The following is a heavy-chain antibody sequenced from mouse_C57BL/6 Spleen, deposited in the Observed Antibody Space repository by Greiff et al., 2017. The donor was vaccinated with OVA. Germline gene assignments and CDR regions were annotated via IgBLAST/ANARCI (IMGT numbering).Heavy chain of an antibody. CDR3: ICNPAY. Sequence: VQLVESGPELVKPGASVKISCKASGYSFTSYYIHWVKQRPGQGLEWIGWIYLGSGNTMCNEKFKGKATLTADTSSSTAYMQHSSLTSGDSGVYYCICNPAYWGQGTLVPVSA. D-gene: IGHD6-1*01. V-gene: IGHV1-66*01. J-gene: IGHJ3*01. CDR1: GYSFTSYY. CDR2: IYLGSGNT.